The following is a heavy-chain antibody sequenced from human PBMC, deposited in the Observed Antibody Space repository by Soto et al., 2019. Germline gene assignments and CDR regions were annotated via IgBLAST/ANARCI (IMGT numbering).Heavy chain of an antibody. V-gene: IGHV3-33*01. CDR2: IWYDGSNK. CDR3: ARDGADYEWLVYYFDY. CDR1: GFTFSSYG. D-gene: IGHD6-19*01. J-gene: IGHJ4*02. Sequence: GSLRLSCAASGFTFSSYGMHWVRQAPGKGLEWVAVIWYDGSNKYYADSVKGRFTISRDNSRNTLYLQMNSLRAEDTAVYYCARDGADYEWLVYYFDYWGQGTLVTVSS.